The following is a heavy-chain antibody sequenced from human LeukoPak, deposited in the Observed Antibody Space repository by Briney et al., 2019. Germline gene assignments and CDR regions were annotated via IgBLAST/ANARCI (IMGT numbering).Heavy chain of an antibody. Sequence: PSETLSLTCTVSGGSISSYYWSWIRTPAGKGLEWIERIYSSGSTNYNPSLKSRVTMPVDTSKNQFSLKLSSVTAADTAVYYCARVPRRAGTARYYYGMDVWGQGTTVTVSS. CDR3: ARVPRRAGTARYYYGMDV. CDR2: IYSSGST. D-gene: IGHD1-1*01. CDR1: GGSISSYY. J-gene: IGHJ6*02. V-gene: IGHV4-4*07.